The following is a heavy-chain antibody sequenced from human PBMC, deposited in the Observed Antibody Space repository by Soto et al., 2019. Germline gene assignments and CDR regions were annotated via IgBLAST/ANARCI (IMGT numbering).Heavy chain of an antibody. CDR1: GGTFSSYT. D-gene: IGHD3-10*01. CDR2: IIPILGIA. V-gene: IGHV1-69*08. Sequence: QVQLVQSGAEVKKPGSSVKVSCKASGGTFSSYTISWVRQAPGQGLEWMGRIIPILGIANYAQKFQGGVTITAAKSTSTAYMELSSLRSEDTAVYYCARDGSPYYYGAGSYKGYYYYYMDVWGKGTTVTVSS. CDR3: ARDGSPYYYGAGSYKGYYYYYMDV. J-gene: IGHJ6*03.